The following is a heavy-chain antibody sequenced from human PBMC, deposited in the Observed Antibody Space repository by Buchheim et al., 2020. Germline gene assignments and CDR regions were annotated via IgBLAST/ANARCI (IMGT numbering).Heavy chain of an antibody. Sequence: QVQLVQSGAEVKKPGASVKVSCKASGYTFTSYYMHWVRQAPGQGLEWMGIINPSGGSTSYAQKFQGRVTMTRDTSTRPVYMELSSLRSEDTAVYYCARDYCSGGSCRGINWYFDLWGRGTL. J-gene: IGHJ2*01. CDR1: GYTFTSYY. V-gene: IGHV1-46*01. D-gene: IGHD2-15*01. CDR3: ARDYCSGGSCRGINWYFDL. CDR2: INPSGGST.